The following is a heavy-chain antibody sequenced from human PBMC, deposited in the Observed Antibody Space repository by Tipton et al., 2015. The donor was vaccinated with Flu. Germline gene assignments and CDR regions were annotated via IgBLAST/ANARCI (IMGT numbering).Heavy chain of an antibody. J-gene: IGHJ4*02. CDR3: AGQRHILDDSSGYYDY. Sequence: TLSLTCAVSGYSISSGYYWGWIRQPPGKGLEWIGSIYHSGSTYYNPSLKSRVTISVDTSKNQFSLKLSSVTAADTAVYYCAGQRHILDDSSGYYDYWGQGTLVTVSS. CDR2: IYHSGST. V-gene: IGHV4-38-2*01. CDR1: GYSISSGYY. D-gene: IGHD3-22*01.